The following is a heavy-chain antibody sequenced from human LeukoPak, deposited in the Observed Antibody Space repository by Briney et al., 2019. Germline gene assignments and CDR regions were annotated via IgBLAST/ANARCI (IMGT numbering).Heavy chain of an antibody. D-gene: IGHD3-10*01. J-gene: IGHJ4*02. CDR3: ARGISSRRYYYGSGSPHYFDY. CDR1: GGSISSYY. CDR2: IYYSGST. Sequence: PSETLSLTCTVSGGSISSYYWSWIRQPPGKGLEWIGYIYYSGSTNYNPSLKSRVTISVDTSKNQFSLKLSSVTAADTAVYYCARGISSRRYYYGSGSPHYFDYWGQGTLITVSS. V-gene: IGHV4-59*01.